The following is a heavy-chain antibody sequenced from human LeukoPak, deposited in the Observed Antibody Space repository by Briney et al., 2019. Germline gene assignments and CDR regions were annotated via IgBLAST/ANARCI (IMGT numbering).Heavy chain of an antibody. CDR3: ARQSTPHGNFDY. CDR2: LGTAGDT. Sequence: GGSLRLSCAASGFTLTNYAMHWVRHPAGEGLEWVSALGTAGDTFYPGSVKGRFTISRDNAKKSLFLQMNSLRVEDTAIYYCARQSTPHGNFDYWGQGTLVTVSS. V-gene: IGHV3-13*01. J-gene: IGHJ4*02. CDR1: GFTLTNYA. D-gene: IGHD5-24*01.